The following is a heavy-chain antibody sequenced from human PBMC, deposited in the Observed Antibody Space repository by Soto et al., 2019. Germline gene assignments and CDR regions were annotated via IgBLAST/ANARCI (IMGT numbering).Heavy chain of an antibody. CDR3: ATTDRVATIGIFFDY. V-gene: IGHV1-69*02. CDR2: IIPILGIA. Sequence: SVKVSCKASGGTFSSYTISWVRQAPGQGLEWMGRIIPILGIANYAQKFQGRVTITADKSTSTAYMELSSLRSEDTAVYYCATTDRVATIGIFFDYWGQGTLVTVSS. CDR1: GGTFSSYT. D-gene: IGHD5-12*01. J-gene: IGHJ4*02.